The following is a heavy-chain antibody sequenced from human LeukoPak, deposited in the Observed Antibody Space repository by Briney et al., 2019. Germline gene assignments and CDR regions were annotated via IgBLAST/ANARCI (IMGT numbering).Heavy chain of an antibody. V-gene: IGHV3-23*01. CDR1: GFTFSSYA. D-gene: IGHD6-13*01. CDR2: ISGSGDRT. Sequence: GGSLRLSCAASGFTFSSYAMNWVRQAPGKGLEWVSSISGSGDRTYYADSVKGRFTISRDNPENILYLQMDSLRAEDTAVYYCARDPAVASRATFYYWGQGTLVAVSS. CDR3: ARDPAVASRATFYY. J-gene: IGHJ4*02.